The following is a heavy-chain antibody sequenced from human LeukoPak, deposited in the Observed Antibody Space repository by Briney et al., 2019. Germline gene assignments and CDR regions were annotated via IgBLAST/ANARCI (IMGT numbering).Heavy chain of an antibody. CDR3: ARLKATVSIHAYFDS. CDR1: GGSFSSYY. J-gene: IGHJ4*02. V-gene: IGHV4-59*01. Sequence: ASETLSLTCTVSGGSFSSYYWTWIREPPGKGPEWIGYIDHSGTTNYNPSLKSRVSISSDTSKNQFSLELSSVTAADTAVYYCARLKATVSIHAYFDSWGQGTLVTVSS. D-gene: IGHD4-17*01. CDR2: IDHSGTT.